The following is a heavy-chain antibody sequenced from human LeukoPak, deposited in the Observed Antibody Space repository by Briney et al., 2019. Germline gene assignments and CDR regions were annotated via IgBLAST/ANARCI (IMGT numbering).Heavy chain of an antibody. CDR1: GFTFSSYG. Sequence: TGRSLRLSYAASGFTFSSYGMHWVRQAPGKGLEWVAVIWYDGSNKYYADSVKGRFTISRDNSKNTLYLQMNSLRAEDTAVYYCARDNAAAGLPLQHWGQGTLVTVSS. J-gene: IGHJ1*01. CDR2: IWYDGSNK. V-gene: IGHV3-33*01. D-gene: IGHD6-13*01. CDR3: ARDNAAAGLPLQH.